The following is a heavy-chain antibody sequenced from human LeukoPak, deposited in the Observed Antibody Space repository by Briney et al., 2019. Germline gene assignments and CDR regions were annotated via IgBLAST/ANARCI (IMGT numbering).Heavy chain of an antibody. V-gene: IGHV3-66*01. J-gene: IGHJ4*02. CDR1: GFTVSSNY. D-gene: IGHD5-12*01. CDR3: AKVFWSGVATIDY. CDR2: IYSGGST. Sequence: GGSLRLSCAASGFTVSSNYMNWVRQAPGKGLEWVSVIYSGGSTYYADSVKGRFTISRDNSKNTLCLQMNSLRAEDTAVYYCAKVFWSGVATIDYWGQGTLVTVSS.